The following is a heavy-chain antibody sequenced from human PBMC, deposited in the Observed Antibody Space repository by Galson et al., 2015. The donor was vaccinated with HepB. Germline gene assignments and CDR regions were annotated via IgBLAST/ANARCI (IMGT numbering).Heavy chain of an antibody. Sequence: SLRLSCAASGFTFSDYYMSWVRQAPGKGLEWVSVIYSGGSTYYADSVKGRFTISRDNSKNTLYLQMNSLRAEDTAVYYCARGSPFDWLFYWGQGTLVTVSS. V-gene: IGHV3-66*01. J-gene: IGHJ4*02. CDR2: IYSGGST. CDR1: GFTFSDYY. D-gene: IGHD3-9*01. CDR3: ARGSPFDWLFY.